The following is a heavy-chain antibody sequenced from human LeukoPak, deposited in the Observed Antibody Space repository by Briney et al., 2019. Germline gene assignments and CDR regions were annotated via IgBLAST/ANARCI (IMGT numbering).Heavy chain of an antibody. J-gene: IGHJ4*02. CDR3: AREKASTTGTTDYDY. CDR1: GFTFNTYA. Sequence: PGGSLRLSCAASGFTFNTYAMNWVRQAPGKGLEWVSYISSSGSTILYANSVKGRFTISRDNAKNSLFLQMDSLRAGDTAVYYCAREKASTTGTTDYDYWGQGTLVTVSS. D-gene: IGHD1-1*01. CDR2: ISSSGSTI. V-gene: IGHV3-48*03.